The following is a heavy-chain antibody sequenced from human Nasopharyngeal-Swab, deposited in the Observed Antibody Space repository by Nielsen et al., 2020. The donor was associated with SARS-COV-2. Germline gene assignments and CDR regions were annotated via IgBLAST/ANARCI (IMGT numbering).Heavy chain of an antibody. Sequence: SETLSLTCTVSGFSISSYYWSWIRQPPGKGLEWIGYIYYSGSTNYNPSLKSRVTISVDTSKNQFSLKLSSVTAADTAVYYCARESGGDSGWFDPWGQGTLVTVSS. V-gene: IGHV4-59*01. D-gene: IGHD5-12*01. J-gene: IGHJ5*02. CDR2: IYYSGST. CDR3: ARESGGDSGWFDP. CDR1: GFSISSYY.